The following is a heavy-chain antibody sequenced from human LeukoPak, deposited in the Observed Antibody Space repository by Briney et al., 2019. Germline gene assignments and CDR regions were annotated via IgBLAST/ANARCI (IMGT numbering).Heavy chain of an antibody. V-gene: IGHV3-23*01. D-gene: IGHD6-6*01. Sequence: PGGSLRLSCAASGFTFSNAWMNWVRQAPGKGLEWVSAISGSGTTTYYIDSVKGRFTISRDDSKKTLYLEMNSLRAEDTAVYYCAKGGSWQIAARLGLDVWGHGTTVTVSS. CDR3: AKGGSWQIAARLGLDV. J-gene: IGHJ6*02. CDR2: ISGSGTTT. CDR1: GFTFSNAW.